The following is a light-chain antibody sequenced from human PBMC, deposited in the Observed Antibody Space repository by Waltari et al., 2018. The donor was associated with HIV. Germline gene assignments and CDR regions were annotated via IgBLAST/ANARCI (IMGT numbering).Light chain of an antibody. CDR2: DNS. CDR1: TSNIGNSS. Sequence: QSVLTQPPSVSAAPGQTVTLSCSGSTSNIGNSSVSWSQRLPGTAPKLPIYDNSERPSGIPDRFSGSKSGTSATLGITGLQTGDEADYYCGTWDSSLSAVVFGTGTKVTVL. CDR3: GTWDSSLSAVV. J-gene: IGLJ1*01. V-gene: IGLV1-51*01.